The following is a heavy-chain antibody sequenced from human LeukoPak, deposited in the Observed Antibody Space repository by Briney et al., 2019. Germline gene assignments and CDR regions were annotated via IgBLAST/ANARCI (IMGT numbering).Heavy chain of an antibody. Sequence: ASVKVSCKASGYTLTSYGISWVRQAPGQGLEWMGWISAYNGNTNYAQKFQGRVTMTRDTSISTAYMELSRLRSDDTAVYYCAREKVRQSGMDVWGQGTTVTVSS. D-gene: IGHD2-2*01. CDR1: GYTLTSYG. J-gene: IGHJ6*02. V-gene: IGHV1-18*01. CDR3: AREKVRQSGMDV. CDR2: ISAYNGNT.